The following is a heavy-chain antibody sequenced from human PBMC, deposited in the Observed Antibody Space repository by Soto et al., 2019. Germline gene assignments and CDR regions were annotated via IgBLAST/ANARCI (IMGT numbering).Heavy chain of an antibody. J-gene: IGHJ4*02. V-gene: IGHV4-31*03. CDR1: GGSISSGGYY. CDR2: INYSGST. CDR3: ARDKITGLFDY. Sequence: SETLSLTCTVSGGSISSGGYYWSWIRQHPGKGLEWIGDINYSGSTNYNPSLKSRVTISVDKSKNQFSLKLTSVTAADTAVYYCARDKITGLFDYWGQGTLVTV. D-gene: IGHD2-8*02.